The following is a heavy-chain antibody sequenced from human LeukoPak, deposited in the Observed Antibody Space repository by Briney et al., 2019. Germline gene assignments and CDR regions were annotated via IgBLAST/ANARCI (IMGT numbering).Heavy chain of an antibody. J-gene: IGHJ3*02. V-gene: IGHV4-59*01. CDR1: GGSISIYY. CDR2: IYYSGST. D-gene: IGHD2-2*01. CDR3: ARVTSGDAFDI. Sequence: SSETLSLTCTVSGGSISIYYWNWIRQSPGKGLEWLGYIYYSGSTNYNPSLKSRVTISVDTSKNQFSLKLSSVTAADTAVYYCARVTSGDAFDIWGQGTMVTVSS.